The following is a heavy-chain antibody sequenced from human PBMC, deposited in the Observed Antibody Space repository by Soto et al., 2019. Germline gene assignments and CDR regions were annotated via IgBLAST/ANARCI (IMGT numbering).Heavy chain of an antibody. CDR2: ISGSGGST. J-gene: IGHJ4*02. D-gene: IGHD3-10*01. CDR3: APHLWFGELYY. Sequence: EVQLLESGGGLVQPGGSLRLSCAASGFTFSSYAMSWVRQAPGKGLEWVSAISGSGGSTYYAGSVKGRFTISRDNSKNTLYLQMNSLRAEDTAVYYCAPHLWFGELYYWGQGTLVTVSS. CDR1: GFTFSSYA. V-gene: IGHV3-23*01.